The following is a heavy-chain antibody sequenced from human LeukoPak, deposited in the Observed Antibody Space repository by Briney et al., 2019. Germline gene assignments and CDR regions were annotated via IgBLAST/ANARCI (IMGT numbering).Heavy chain of an antibody. D-gene: IGHD2/OR15-2a*01. J-gene: IGHJ4*02. V-gene: IGHV3-30-3*01. Sequence: PGGSLRLSCAASGFTFSSYAMHWVRQAPGKGLEWVAVISYDGSNKYYADSVKGRFTISRDNSKNTLYLQMNSLRAEDTAVYYCARAIGAPLYYFDYWGQGTLVTVSS. CDR2: ISYDGSNK. CDR3: ARAIGAPLYYFDY. CDR1: GFTFSSYA.